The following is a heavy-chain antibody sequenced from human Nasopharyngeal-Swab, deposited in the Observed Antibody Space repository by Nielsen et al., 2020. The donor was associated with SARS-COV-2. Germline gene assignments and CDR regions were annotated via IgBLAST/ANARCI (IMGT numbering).Heavy chain of an antibody. Sequence: GGSLRLSCKASGFSVTSHGMHWVRQAPGKGLDWVAVIWYDGTNKFYADSVKGRFTISRDNSKNTLYLQMNSLRAEDTAMYYCHLSSGYDGYINYWGQGTLVTVSS. CDR3: HLSSGYDGYINY. V-gene: IGHV3-33*01. J-gene: IGHJ4*02. CDR2: IWYDGTNK. D-gene: IGHD3-22*01. CDR1: GFSVTSHG.